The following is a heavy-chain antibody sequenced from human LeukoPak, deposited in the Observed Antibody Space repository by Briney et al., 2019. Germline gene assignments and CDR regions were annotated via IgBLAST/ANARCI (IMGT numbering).Heavy chain of an antibody. CDR1: GFTFSNYW. Sequence: GRSLRLSCAASGFTFSNYWMSWVRQAPGKGLEWVANIKQDGSEKYYVDSVKGRLTISRDNTKNSLYLQMNSLRAEDTAVYYCARDGDYGEARYWGQGTLVTVSS. D-gene: IGHD4-17*01. V-gene: IGHV3-7*01. J-gene: IGHJ4*02. CDR3: ARDGDYGEARY. CDR2: IKQDGSEK.